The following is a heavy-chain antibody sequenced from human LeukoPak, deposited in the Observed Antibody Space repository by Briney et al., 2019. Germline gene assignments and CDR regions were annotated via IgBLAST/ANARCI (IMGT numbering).Heavy chain of an antibody. J-gene: IGHJ4*02. Sequence: PGGSLRLSCAASGFTFSSYGMHWVRQAPGKGLEWVAFIRYDGSNKYYADSVKGRFTISRDNSKNTLYLQMNSLRAEDTAVYYCARDYYGSGATEDYWGQGTLVTVSS. CDR3: ARDYYGSGATEDY. V-gene: IGHV3-30*02. D-gene: IGHD3-10*01. CDR1: GFTFSSYG. CDR2: IRYDGSNK.